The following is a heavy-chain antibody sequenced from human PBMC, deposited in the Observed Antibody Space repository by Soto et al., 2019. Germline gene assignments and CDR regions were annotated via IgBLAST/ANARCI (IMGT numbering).Heavy chain of an antibody. D-gene: IGHD3-3*01. CDR1: GYTFSTYG. J-gene: IGHJ5*02. CDR3: ARDWRGAEGFDP. V-gene: IGHV1-18*01. CDR2: IGAYNDDT. Sequence: QVQLVQSGAEVKKPGPSVKVSCKASGYTFSTYGFSWVRQAPGQGLEWMGWIGAYNDDTNYAQNFQGRVTMTTDTSTTTSYMELRNLRSDDTAVYFCARDWRGAEGFDPWGQGTLVTVSS.